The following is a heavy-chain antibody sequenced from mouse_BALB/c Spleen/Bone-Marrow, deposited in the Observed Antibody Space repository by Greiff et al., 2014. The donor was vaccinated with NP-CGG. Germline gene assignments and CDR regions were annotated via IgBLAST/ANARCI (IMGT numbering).Heavy chain of an antibody. D-gene: IGHD2-1*01. CDR2: IYPGNSDT. CDR1: GYSFTSYW. V-gene: IGHV1-5*01. CDR3: TRKVYYGNPLDY. J-gene: IGHJ2*01. Sequence: EVQLVESGTVLARPGASVKMSRKASGYSFTSYWMHWVKQRPGQGLEWIGAIYPGNSDTSYNQKFKGKAKLTAVTSATTAYMELSSLTNEDSAVYFCTRKVYYGNPLDYWGQGTTLTVSS.